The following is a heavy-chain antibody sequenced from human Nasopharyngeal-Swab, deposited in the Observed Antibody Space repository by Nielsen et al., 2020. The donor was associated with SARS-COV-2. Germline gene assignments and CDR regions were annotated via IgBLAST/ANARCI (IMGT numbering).Heavy chain of an antibody. CDR3: ARLKYDFWNGPPEDY. J-gene: IGHJ4*02. D-gene: IGHD3-3*01. V-gene: IGHV3-7*01. Sequence: GESLKISCAASGFTFSNYWMSWVRQAPGKGLEWVANIKQDGSEIYYVDSLKGRFTISRDNAKNFLYLQMNSLRAEDTAVYYCARLKYDFWNGPPEDYWGQGTLVTVSS. CDR2: IKQDGSEI. CDR1: GFTFSNYW.